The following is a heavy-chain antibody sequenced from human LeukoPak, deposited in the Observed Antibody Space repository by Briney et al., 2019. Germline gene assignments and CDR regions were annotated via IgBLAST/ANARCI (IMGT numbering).Heavy chain of an antibody. CDR1: GFTFSSYT. D-gene: IGHD5-24*01. J-gene: IGHJ6*03. V-gene: IGHV3-64*01. CDR2: ISSNGGST. CDR3: ARPCRDGYTELRY. Sequence: GGSLRLSCAASGFTFSSYTMHLVRQAPAKGLEYVSTISSNGGSTFYANSVKDRFTISRDYSKNALYLQMDSLRAGDMAVYYCARPCRDGYTELRYWGKGTMV.